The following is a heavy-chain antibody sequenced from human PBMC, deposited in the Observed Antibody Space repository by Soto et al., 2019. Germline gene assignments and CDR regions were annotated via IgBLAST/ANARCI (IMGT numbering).Heavy chain of an antibody. CDR1: GITVSSSY. J-gene: IGHJ4*02. CDR3: ARGYDSSGLDY. D-gene: IGHD3-22*01. CDR2: IYSGGAT. Sequence: GSLRLSCSASGITVSSSYMSWVRQAPGKGLEWVSVIYSGGATHYADSVKGRFTISRDNSRNTLYLQMNSLRAEDTALYYCARGYDSSGLDYWGQGTLVTVSS. V-gene: IGHV3-53*01.